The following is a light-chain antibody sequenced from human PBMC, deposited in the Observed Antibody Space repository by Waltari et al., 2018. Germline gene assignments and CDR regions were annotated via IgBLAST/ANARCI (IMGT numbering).Light chain of an antibody. CDR1: SSNIGSFYD. J-gene: IGLJ3*02. Sequence: QSVLTQPPSVSGAPGQRVTISCTGSSSNIGSFYDVHWYQQLPGTAPKLLIYGNPHRPSWGTDRFSGSKSGTPASLAITGLQAEDEADYYCQSFDSSLSAWVFGGGTKLTVL. CDR3: QSFDSSLSAWV. V-gene: IGLV1-40*01. CDR2: GNP.